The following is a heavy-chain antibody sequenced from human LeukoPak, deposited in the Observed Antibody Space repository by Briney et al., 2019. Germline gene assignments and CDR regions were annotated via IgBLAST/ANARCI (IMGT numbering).Heavy chain of an antibody. J-gene: IGHJ3*02. CDR1: GFIFRNYW. CDR3: ARAGEYT. D-gene: IGHD3-16*01. V-gene: IGHV3-7*05. CDR2: INHDGGDK. Sequence: GGSLRLSCVASGFIFRNYWMSWVRQAPGKGLEWVANINHDGGDKNYVDSVKGRFTISRDNAKSSLYLQMNSLRVEDTAVYYCARAGEYTWGQGTMVTVSS.